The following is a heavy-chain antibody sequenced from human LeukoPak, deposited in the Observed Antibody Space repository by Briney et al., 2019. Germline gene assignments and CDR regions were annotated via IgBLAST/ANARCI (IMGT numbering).Heavy chain of an antibody. D-gene: IGHD2-2*01. Sequence: GGSLRLSCAASGFTFSSFAMTWVRQAPGKGLEWVSSISSSSSYIYYADSVKGRFTISRDNAKNSLYLQMNSLRAEDTAVYYCARRRAYCSSTGCYGGVGWFDPWGQGTLVTVSS. CDR1: GFTFSSFA. J-gene: IGHJ5*02. V-gene: IGHV3-21*01. CDR3: ARRRAYCSSTGCYGGVGWFDP. CDR2: ISSSSSYI.